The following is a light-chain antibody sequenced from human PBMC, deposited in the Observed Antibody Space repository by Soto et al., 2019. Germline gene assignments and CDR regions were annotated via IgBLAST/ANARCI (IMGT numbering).Light chain of an antibody. CDR2: DAS. CDR3: QQYDNLPGYT. CDR1: QDISNN. J-gene: IGKJ2*01. V-gene: IGKV1-33*01. Sequence: DIQMTQSPSSLSASVGDRVTITCQASQDISNNLNWYQQKPGKAPKLLIYDASNLETGVPSRFSGGGSGTDSTFTISSMQPEDIATEYCQQYDNLPGYTFGQGTKLESK.